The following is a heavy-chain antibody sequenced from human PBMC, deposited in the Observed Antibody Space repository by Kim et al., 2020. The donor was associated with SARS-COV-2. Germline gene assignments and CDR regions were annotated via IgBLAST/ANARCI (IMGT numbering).Heavy chain of an antibody. CDR1: GGSFSGYY. V-gene: IGHV4-34*01. D-gene: IGHD2-15*01. Sequence: SETLSLTCAVYGGSFSGYYWSWIRQPPGKGLEWIGEINHSGSTNYNPSLKSRVTISVDTSKNQFSLKLSSVTAAYTAVYYCARLRGVVVAATVDYWGQGTLVTVSS. CDR3: ARLRGVVVAATVDY. CDR2: INHSGST. J-gene: IGHJ4*02.